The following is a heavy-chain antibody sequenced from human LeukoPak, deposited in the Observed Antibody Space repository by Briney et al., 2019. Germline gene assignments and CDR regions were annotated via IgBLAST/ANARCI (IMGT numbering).Heavy chain of an antibody. CDR1: GCSFTSYW. Sequence: GESLKISCKGSGCSFTSYWIGWVRQMPGKGLEWTGIIYPGDSDTRYSPSFQGQVTISADKSISTAYLQWSSLKASDTAMYYCARLDDSSGYYSHFDYWGQGTLVTVSS. CDR3: ARLDDSSGYYSHFDY. D-gene: IGHD3-22*01. CDR2: IYPGDSDT. J-gene: IGHJ4*02. V-gene: IGHV5-51*01.